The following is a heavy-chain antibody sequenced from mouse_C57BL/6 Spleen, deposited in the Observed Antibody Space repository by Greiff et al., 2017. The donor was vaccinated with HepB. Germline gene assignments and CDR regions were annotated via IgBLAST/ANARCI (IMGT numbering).Heavy chain of an antibody. Sequence: VQLQQSGPELVKPGASVKISCKASGYSFTGYYMNWVKQSPEKSLEWIGEINPSTGGTTYNQKFKAKATLTVDKSSSTAYMQLKSLTSEDSAVYYCASYYGYDEAWFAYWGQGTLVTVSA. CDR1: GYSFTGYY. D-gene: IGHD2-2*01. CDR3: ASYYGYDEAWFAY. CDR2: INPSTGGT. V-gene: IGHV1-42*01. J-gene: IGHJ3*01.